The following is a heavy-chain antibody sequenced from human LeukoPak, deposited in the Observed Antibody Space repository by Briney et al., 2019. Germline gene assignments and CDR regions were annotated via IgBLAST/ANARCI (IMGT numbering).Heavy chain of an antibody. Sequence: GASVKVSCKTSGHTFTSFGFSWVRQALGQGLEWMGWISAYNGDTSYAQKLQGRVTMTTDTSTSTVYMELRGLRSDDTAVYYCARRVDTAMAFDYWGQGTLVSVSS. CDR3: ARRVDTAMAFDY. D-gene: IGHD5-18*01. CDR1: GHTFTSFG. V-gene: IGHV1-18*01. CDR2: ISAYNGDT. J-gene: IGHJ4*02.